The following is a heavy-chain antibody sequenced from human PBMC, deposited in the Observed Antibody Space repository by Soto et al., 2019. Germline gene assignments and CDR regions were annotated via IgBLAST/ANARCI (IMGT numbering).Heavy chain of an antibody. V-gene: IGHV4-61*01. CDR1: GGSITSGNDY. J-gene: IGHJ1*01. CDR2: IYHSGST. Sequence: QVQLQESGPGLVKPSETLSLTCTVSGGSITSGNDYWSWIRQPPGKGLEWIGYIYHSGSTNYNPSLQNRLTISGDTAKNQVSLKLTSVTAADTAVYYCARGGYYEYFRYWCQGTLVTVSS. CDR3: ARGGYYEYFRY. D-gene: IGHD5-18*01.